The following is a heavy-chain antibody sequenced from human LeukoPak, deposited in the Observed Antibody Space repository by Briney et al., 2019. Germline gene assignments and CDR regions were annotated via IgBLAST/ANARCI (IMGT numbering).Heavy chain of an antibody. Sequence: GGSLRLSCAASRFTFSGSALHWVRQASGKGLEWVGRIRSTANGYATAYAASVKGRFTISRDDSKNTAYLQMDSLKTEDTAVYYCTGNYYASGSYADFDYWGQGTLVTVSS. D-gene: IGHD3-10*01. V-gene: IGHV3-73*01. CDR3: TGNYYASGSYADFDY. CDR2: IRSTANGYAT. CDR1: RFTFSGSA. J-gene: IGHJ4*02.